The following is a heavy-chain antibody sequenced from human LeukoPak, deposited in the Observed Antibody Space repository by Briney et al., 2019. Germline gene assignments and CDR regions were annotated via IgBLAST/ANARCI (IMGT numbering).Heavy chain of an antibody. CDR3: ARARRFQSLQPWDAFDI. J-gene: IGHJ3*02. CDR2: ISGSGGST. D-gene: IGHD1-14*01. Sequence: GGSLRLSCAASGFTFSSYGMSWVRQAPGKGLEWVSAISGSGGSTYYADSVKGRFTISRDNSKNTLYLQMGSLRAEDMAVYYCARARRFQSLQPWDAFDIWGQGTMVTVSS. V-gene: IGHV3-23*01. CDR1: GFTFSSYG.